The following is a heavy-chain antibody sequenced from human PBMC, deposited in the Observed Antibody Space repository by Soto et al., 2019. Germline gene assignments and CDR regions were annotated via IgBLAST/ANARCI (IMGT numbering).Heavy chain of an antibody. CDR3: VREEQRDRGYISLAS. Sequence: GASVKVSCKASGYTFTTYGISWVRQAPGQGPEWMGWISAYYGNTNYAQKVQDRVTMTRDTSTSTAYMELRRLRYDDTAVYYCVREEQRDRGYISLASWGQGTLVTVSS. J-gene: IGHJ5*02. CDR1: GYTFTTYG. V-gene: IGHV1-18*01. CDR2: ISAYYGNT. D-gene: IGHD6-25*01.